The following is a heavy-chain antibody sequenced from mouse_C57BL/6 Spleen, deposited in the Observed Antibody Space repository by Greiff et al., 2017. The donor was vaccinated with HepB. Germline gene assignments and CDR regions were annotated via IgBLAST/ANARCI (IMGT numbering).Heavy chain of an antibody. J-gene: IGHJ1*03. Sequence: QVQLQQPGAELVKPGASVKLSCKASGYTFTSYWMHWVKQRPGQGLEWIGMIHPNSGSTNYNEKFKSKATLTVDKSSSTAYMQLSSLTSEDSAVYYCARGITTVGGFDVWGTGTTVTVSS. D-gene: IGHD1-1*01. CDR3: ARGITTVGGFDV. V-gene: IGHV1-64*01. CDR2: IHPNSGST. CDR1: GYTFTSYW.